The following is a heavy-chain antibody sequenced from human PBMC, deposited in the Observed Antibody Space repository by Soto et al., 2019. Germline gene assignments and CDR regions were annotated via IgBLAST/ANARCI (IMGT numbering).Heavy chain of an antibody. CDR3: ARVGSSGQTYYFDY. J-gene: IGHJ4*02. V-gene: IGHV3-21*01. D-gene: IGHD1-26*01. CDR2: ISSSSSYI. Sequence: EVQLVESGGGLVKPGGSVRLSCAASGFTFSSYSMNWVRQAPGKGLEWVSSISSSSSYIYYADSVKGRFTISRDNAKNSLYLQMNSLRAEDTAVYYCARVGSSGQTYYFDYWGQGTLVTVSS. CDR1: GFTFSSYS.